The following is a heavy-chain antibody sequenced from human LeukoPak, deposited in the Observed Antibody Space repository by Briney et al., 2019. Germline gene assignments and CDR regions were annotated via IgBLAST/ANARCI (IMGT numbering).Heavy chain of an antibody. CDR1: GYTFTGSY. Sequence: AASVKVSCKASGYTFTGSYMHWVRQAPGQGLEWMGWINPNSGGTNYAQKFQGRVTMTRDTSISTAYMELSRLRSDDTAVYYCATGLITMVRGVYRENIWGQGTMVTVSS. CDR3: ATGLITMVRGVYRENI. D-gene: IGHD3-10*01. V-gene: IGHV1-2*02. CDR2: INPNSGGT. J-gene: IGHJ3*02.